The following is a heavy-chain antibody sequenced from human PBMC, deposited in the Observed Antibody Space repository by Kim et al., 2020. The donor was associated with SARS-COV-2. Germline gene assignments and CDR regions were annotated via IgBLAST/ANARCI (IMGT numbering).Heavy chain of an antibody. D-gene: IGHD2-2*01. CDR1: GGSISSYY. CDR3: ARAPIVVVPAATWFDP. CDR2: IYYSGST. J-gene: IGHJ5*02. V-gene: IGHV4-59*13. Sequence: ETLSLTCTVSGGSISSYYWSWIRQPPGKGLEWIGYIYYSGSTNYNPSLKSRVTISVDTSKNQFSLKLSSVTAADTAVYYCARAPIVVVPAATWFDPWGQGTLVTVSS.